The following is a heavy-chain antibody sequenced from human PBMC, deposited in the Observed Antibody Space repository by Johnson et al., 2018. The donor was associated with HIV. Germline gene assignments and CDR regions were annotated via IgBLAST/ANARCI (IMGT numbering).Heavy chain of an antibody. D-gene: IGHD2-21*01. CDR2: LSYDGSSK. CDR1: GFTFSRYA. V-gene: IGHV3-30-3*01. CDR3: ARDVIDAFDI. Sequence: QVQLVESGGGVVQPGRSLRLSCAASGFTFSRYAMHLVRQAPGKGLEWVAVLSYDGSSKYYADSVKGRLTISRDNSKNTLYLQMNSLRAEDTAVYYCARDVIDAFDIWGQGTMITVSS. J-gene: IGHJ3*02.